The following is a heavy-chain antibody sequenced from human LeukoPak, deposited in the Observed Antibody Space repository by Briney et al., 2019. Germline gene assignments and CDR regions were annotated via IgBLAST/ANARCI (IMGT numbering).Heavy chain of an antibody. CDR2: ISGSSSYI. V-gene: IGHV3-21*01. CDR1: GFTFSSYS. J-gene: IGHJ4*02. D-gene: IGHD3-22*01. Sequence: GGSLRLSCAASGFTFSSYSMNWVRQAPGKGLEWVSSISGSSSYIYYADSVKGRFTISRDNAKNSLYLQMNSLRAEDTAVYYCARDVRYYDSSGYSDYWGQGTLVTVSS. CDR3: ARDVRYYDSSGYSDY.